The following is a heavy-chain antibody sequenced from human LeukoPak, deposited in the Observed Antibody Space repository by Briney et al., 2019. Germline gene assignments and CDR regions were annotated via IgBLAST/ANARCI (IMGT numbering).Heavy chain of an antibody. D-gene: IGHD2-8*01. J-gene: IGHJ4*02. CDR2: IYHSGST. CDR1: GGSISSYY. Sequence: SETLSLTCTVSGGSISSYYWSWIRQPPGKGLEWIGYIYHSGSTYYNPSLKSRVTISVDRSKNQSSLKLSSVTAADTAVYYCARDNGSLDYWGQGTLVTVSS. V-gene: IGHV4-59*12. CDR3: ARDNGSLDY.